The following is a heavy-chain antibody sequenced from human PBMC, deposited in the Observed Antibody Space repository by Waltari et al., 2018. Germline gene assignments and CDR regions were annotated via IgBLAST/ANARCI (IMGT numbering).Heavy chain of an antibody. V-gene: IGHV1-8*01. CDR3: ARVEGIAVAGLDY. CDR2: MNPNRGNT. J-gene: IGHJ4*02. Sequence: QVQLVQSGAEVKKPGASVKVSCKASGYTFTSFDINWVRQATGQGLEWVGWMNPNRGNTGYEKNFQGRVTMTRNTTISTAYMELSSLRSEDTAVYYCARVEGIAVAGLDYWGQGTLVTVSS. CDR1: GYTFTSFD. D-gene: IGHD6-19*01.